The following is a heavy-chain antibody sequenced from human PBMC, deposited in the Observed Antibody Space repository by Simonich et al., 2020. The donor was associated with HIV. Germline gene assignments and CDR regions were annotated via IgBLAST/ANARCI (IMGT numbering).Heavy chain of an antibody. Sequence: EVQLVESGGGLVQPGRSLRLSCAASGFTFDDYAMHWVRQAPGKGLEWVSVIIWNSGSIGYADSVKGRFTISRDNAKNSLYLQMNSLRAEDTALYYCAKDKGAYYGSGSPVYWGQGTLVTVSS. CDR3: AKDKGAYYGSGSPVY. D-gene: IGHD3-10*01. J-gene: IGHJ4*02. V-gene: IGHV3-9*01. CDR2: IIWNSGSI. CDR1: GFTFDDYA.